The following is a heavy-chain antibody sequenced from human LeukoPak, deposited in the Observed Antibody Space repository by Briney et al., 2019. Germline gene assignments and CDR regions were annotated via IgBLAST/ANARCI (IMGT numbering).Heavy chain of an antibody. CDR2: IYTSGST. J-gene: IGHJ5*02. V-gene: IGHV4-4*07. D-gene: IGHD2-2*03. CDR1: GGSISSYY. Sequence: PSETLSLTCTVSGGSISSYYWSWIRQPAGKGLEWIGRIYTSGSTNYNPSLKSRVTMSVDTSKNQFSLKLSSVTAADTAVYYCARDGYCSSTSCYINWFDPWGQGTLVTVSS. CDR3: ARDGYCSSTSCYINWFDP.